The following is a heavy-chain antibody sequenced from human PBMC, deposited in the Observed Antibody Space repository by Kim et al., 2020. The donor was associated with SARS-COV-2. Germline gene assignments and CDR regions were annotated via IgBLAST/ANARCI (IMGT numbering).Heavy chain of an antibody. CDR2: ISGSGGST. CDR3: AKDGDIVVVPAAQGDYFDY. CDR1: GFTFSSYA. Sequence: GGSLRLSCAASGFTFSSYAMSWVRQAPGKGLEWVSAISGSGGSTYYADSVKGRFTISRDNSKNTLYLQMNSLRAEDTAVYYCAKDGDIVVVPAAQGDYFDYWGQGTLVTVSS. D-gene: IGHD2-2*01. V-gene: IGHV3-23*01. J-gene: IGHJ4*02.